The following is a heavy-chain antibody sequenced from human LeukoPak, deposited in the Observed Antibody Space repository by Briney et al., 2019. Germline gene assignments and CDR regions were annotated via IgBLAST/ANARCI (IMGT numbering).Heavy chain of an antibody. CDR3: ARAGGFDSSGYYVGAFDI. Sequence: GGSLRLSCAASGFTFSSYSMNWVRQAPGQGLEWVSSISSSSSYIYYADSVKGRFTISRDNAKNSLYLQMNSLRAEDTAVYYCARAGGFDSSGYYVGAFDIWGQGTMVTVSS. V-gene: IGHV3-21*01. D-gene: IGHD3-22*01. CDR1: GFTFSSYS. CDR2: ISSSSSYI. J-gene: IGHJ3*02.